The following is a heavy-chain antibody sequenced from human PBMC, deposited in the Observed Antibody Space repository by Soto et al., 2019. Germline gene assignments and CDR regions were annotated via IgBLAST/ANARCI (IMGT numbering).Heavy chain of an antibody. CDR3: ARVPAAIQLRNYYYYYMDV. D-gene: IGHD2-2*01. V-gene: IGHV4-4*02. CDR2: IYHSGST. CDR1: SGSISSSNW. J-gene: IGHJ6*03. Sequence: PSETLSLTCAVSSGSISSSNWWSWVRQPPGKGLEWIGEIYHSGSTNYNPSLKSRVTISVDKSKNQFSLKLSSVTAADTAVYYCARVPAAIQLRNYYYYYMDVWGKGTTVTVSS.